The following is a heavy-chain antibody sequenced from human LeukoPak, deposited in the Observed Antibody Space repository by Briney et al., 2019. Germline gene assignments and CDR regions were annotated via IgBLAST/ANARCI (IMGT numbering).Heavy chain of an antibody. J-gene: IGHJ4*02. Sequence: GGSLRLSCAASGFTFSVSVMNWVRQAPGKGLEWVSGTSSSGANTYYADSVKGRFTISRDNAKNSLYLQMNSLRAEDTAVYYCARDLYDSGWYGGFDYWGQGTLVTVSS. V-gene: IGHV3-21*01. CDR1: GFTFSVSV. CDR2: TSSSGANT. D-gene: IGHD6-19*01. CDR3: ARDLYDSGWYGGFDY.